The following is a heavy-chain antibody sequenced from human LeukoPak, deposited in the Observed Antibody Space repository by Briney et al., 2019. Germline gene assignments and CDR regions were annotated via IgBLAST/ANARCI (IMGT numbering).Heavy chain of an antibody. D-gene: IGHD3-3*01. Sequence: PSETLSLTCTVSGGSISSHHWSWIRQPPGKGLEWIGYTHYSGSSNYNPSLKSRVTISVDTSKNQFSLKLSSVTAADTAVYYCARSHYDFWSRPIDYWGQGTLVTVSS. CDR1: GGSISSHH. V-gene: IGHV4-59*11. CDR2: THYSGSS. CDR3: ARSHYDFWSRPIDY. J-gene: IGHJ4*02.